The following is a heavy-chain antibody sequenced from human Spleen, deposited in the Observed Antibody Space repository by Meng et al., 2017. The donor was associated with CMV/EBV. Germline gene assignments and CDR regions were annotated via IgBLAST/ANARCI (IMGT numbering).Heavy chain of an antibody. V-gene: IGHV3-53*01. Sequence: GESLKISCAVAGFTVSSNYMSWVRQAPGKGLEWVSVIHSGGNTYYVDSVKGRFTISRDNSKNTLYLQMNSLRAEDTAVYYCAKGSGGYYYYGMDVWGQGTTVTVSS. CDR1: GFTVSSNY. CDR2: IHSGGNT. CDR3: AKGSGGYYYYGMDV. J-gene: IGHJ6*02.